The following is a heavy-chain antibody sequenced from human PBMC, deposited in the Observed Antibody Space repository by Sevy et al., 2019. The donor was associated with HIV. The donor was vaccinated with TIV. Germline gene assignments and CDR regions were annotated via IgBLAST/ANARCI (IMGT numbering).Heavy chain of an antibody. J-gene: IGHJ4*02. CDR3: ARLVSCGGDCYYLDS. CDR1: EFTFSNYD. CDR2: ISHDERYK. V-gene: IGHV3-30*04. Sequence: GGSLRLSCAASEFTFSNYDRHWVRQAPGKGLDWVAVISHDERYKNYAESVKVRFTISRDNFKNTLFLQMDSLRPEDTAVYFCARLVSCGGDCYYLDSWGQGALVTVSS. D-gene: IGHD2-21*02.